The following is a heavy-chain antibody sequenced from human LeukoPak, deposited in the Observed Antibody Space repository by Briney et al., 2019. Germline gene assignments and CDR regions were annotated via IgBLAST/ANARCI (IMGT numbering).Heavy chain of an antibody. Sequence: GGSLRLSCAASGFTFSSYAMTWVRQAPGKGLEWVSAISGSGDSTYYADSVKGRFTISRDNSKNTLYLKMDSLRAEDTAVYYCAKDLMWIYDALDVWGQGTTVTVSS. CDR1: GFTFSSYA. J-gene: IGHJ6*02. D-gene: IGHD2-8*01. CDR3: AKDLMWIYDALDV. CDR2: ISGSGDST. V-gene: IGHV3-23*01.